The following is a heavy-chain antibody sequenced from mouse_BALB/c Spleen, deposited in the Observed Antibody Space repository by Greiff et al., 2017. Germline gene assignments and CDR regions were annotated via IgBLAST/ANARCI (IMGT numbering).Heavy chain of an antibody. CDR1: GFSFTTYL. CDR3: ARRYYRYDDAMDY. V-gene: IGHV1-54*01. CDR2: INPGSGGT. D-gene: IGHD2-14*01. Sequence: VQLLQSGAGLVKPGTSVKVSCTASGFSFTTYLIEWVKQRPGQGLEWIGVINPGSGGTNYNEKFKGKATLTADKSSSTAYMQHSSLTSDDSAVYFCARRYYRYDDAMDYWGQGTSVTVSS. J-gene: IGHJ4*01.